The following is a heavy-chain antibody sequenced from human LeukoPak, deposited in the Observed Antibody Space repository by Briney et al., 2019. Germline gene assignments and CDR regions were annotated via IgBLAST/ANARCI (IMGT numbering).Heavy chain of an antibody. D-gene: IGHD3-3*01. CDR3: ASRGPRPEVFWSGYSYFDY. CDR2: ISAYNGNT. Sequence: ASVKVSCKASGYTFTSYGISWVRQAPGQGLEWMGWISAYNGNTNYAQKLQGRATMTTDTSTSTAYMELSSLRSEDTAVYYCASRGPRPEVFWSGYSYFDYWGQGTLATVSS. J-gene: IGHJ4*02. V-gene: IGHV1-18*01. CDR1: GYTFTSYG.